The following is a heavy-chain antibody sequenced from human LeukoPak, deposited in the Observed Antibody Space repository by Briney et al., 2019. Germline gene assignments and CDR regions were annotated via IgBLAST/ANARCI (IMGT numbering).Heavy chain of an antibody. Sequence: GRSLRLSCAASGFTFSSFGMYWVRQAPGKGLEWVAVIWYDGSNDDYADSVKGRFTISRDNSKNTLYLQMNSLRAEDTALYYCAKDRVVIPHWGQGTLVTVSS. CDR1: GFTFSSFG. CDR3: AKDRVVIPH. J-gene: IGHJ4*02. D-gene: IGHD3-22*01. V-gene: IGHV3-33*06. CDR2: IWYDGSND.